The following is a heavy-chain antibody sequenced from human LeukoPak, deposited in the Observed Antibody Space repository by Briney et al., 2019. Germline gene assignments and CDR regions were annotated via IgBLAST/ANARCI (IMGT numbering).Heavy chain of an antibody. J-gene: IGHJ4*02. CDR2: IYYSGST. CDR3: ARGTFRYYYDSSGYYYDY. D-gene: IGHD3-22*01. Sequence: SETLSLTCTVSGGSISSYYWSWIRQPPGKGLEWIGYIYYSGSTNYNPSLKSRVTISVDTSKNQLSLKLSSVTAADTAVYYCARGTFRYYYDSSGYYYDYWGQGTLVTVSS. V-gene: IGHV4-59*01. CDR1: GGSISSYY.